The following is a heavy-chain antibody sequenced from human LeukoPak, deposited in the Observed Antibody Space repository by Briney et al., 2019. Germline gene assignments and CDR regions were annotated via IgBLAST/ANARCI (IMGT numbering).Heavy chain of an antibody. J-gene: IGHJ4*02. Sequence: SGGSLRLSCAASGFTFSSYAMSWVRQAPGKGLEWVSAISGSGGSTYYADSVKGRFTISRDNSMSTLYLQMNGLRAEDTAIYYCAKVRPMYGDYSRSLHYWGQGTLVTVSS. CDR3: AKVRPMYGDYSRSLHY. CDR1: GFTFSSYA. D-gene: IGHD4-17*01. CDR2: ISGSGGST. V-gene: IGHV3-23*01.